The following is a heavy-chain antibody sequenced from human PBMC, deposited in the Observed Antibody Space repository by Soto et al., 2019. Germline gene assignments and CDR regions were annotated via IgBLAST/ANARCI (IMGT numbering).Heavy chain of an antibody. CDR1: GYTFTSYG. CDR3: AIATIAAAGTHYYYYYGMDV. J-gene: IGHJ6*02. D-gene: IGHD6-13*01. Sequence: GASVKVSCKASGYTFTSYGISWVRQAPGQGLEWMGWISAYNGNTNYAQKLQGRVTMTTDTSTSTAYMELRSLRSDDTAVYYCAIATIAAAGTHYYYYYGMDVWGQGTTATVSS. V-gene: IGHV1-18*04. CDR2: ISAYNGNT.